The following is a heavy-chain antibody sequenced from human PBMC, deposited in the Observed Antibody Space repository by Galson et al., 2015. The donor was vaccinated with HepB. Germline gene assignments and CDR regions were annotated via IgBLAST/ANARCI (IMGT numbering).Heavy chain of an antibody. CDR2: TYYRSKWYN. J-gene: IGHJ6*02. CDR1: GDSVSSNSAA. D-gene: IGHD2-2*01. V-gene: IGHV6-1*01. Sequence: CAISGDSVSSNSAAWNWIRQSPSRGLEWLGRTYYRSKWYNDYAVSVKSRITINPDTSKNQFSLQLNSVTPEDTAVYYCAREEGLRYCSSTSCPPWLGYYYYGMDVWGQGTTVTVSS. CDR3: AREEGLRYCSSTSCPPWLGYYYYGMDV.